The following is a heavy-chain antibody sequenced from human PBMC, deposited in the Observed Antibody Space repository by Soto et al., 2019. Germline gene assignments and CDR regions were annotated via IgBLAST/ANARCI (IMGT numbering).Heavy chain of an antibody. CDR2: VHSDGTTT. Sequence: EVQLVESGGGLVQPGESLRLSCAASGFTFDYYWMHWVRQAPGKGLVWVSRVHSDGTTTTYADSVKGRFTISRDNARNTVSLQMSSLRAEDTAIYYSARGDRGGFDLWGHGTGVTVSS. CDR3: ARGDRGGFDL. D-gene: IGHD3-10*01. J-gene: IGHJ3*01. V-gene: IGHV3-74*01. CDR1: GFTFDYYW.